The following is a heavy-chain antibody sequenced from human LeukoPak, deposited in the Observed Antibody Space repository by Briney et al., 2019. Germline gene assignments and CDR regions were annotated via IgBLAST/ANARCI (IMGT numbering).Heavy chain of an antibody. V-gene: IGHV1-69*04. CDR3: ARDDNTVTTAY. D-gene: IGHD4-17*01. CDR1: GGTFSSYA. Sequence: SVKVSCKASGGTFSSYAISWVRQAPGQGLEWMGRIIPILGIANYAQKFQGRVTITADKSTSTAYMELSSLRSEDMAVYYCARDDNTVTTAYWGQGTLVTVSS. CDR2: IIPILGIA. J-gene: IGHJ4*02.